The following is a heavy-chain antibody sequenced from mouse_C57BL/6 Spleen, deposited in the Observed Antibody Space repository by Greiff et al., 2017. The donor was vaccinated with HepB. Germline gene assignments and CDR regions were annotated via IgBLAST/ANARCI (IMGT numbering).Heavy chain of an antibody. V-gene: IGHV5-4*01. Sequence: EVHLVESGGGLVKPGGSLKLSCAASGFTFSSYAMSWVRQTPEKRLEWVATISDGGSYTYYPDNVKGRFTISRDNAKNNLYLQMSHLKSEDTAMYYCAREGSSYSIDYWGQGTTLTVSS. CDR3: AREGSSYSIDY. J-gene: IGHJ2*01. D-gene: IGHD1-1*01. CDR2: ISDGGSYT. CDR1: GFTFSSYA.